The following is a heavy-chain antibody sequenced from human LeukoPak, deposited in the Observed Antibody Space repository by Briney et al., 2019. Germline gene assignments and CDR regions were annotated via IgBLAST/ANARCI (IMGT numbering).Heavy chain of an antibody. V-gene: IGHV4-59*01. CDR2: IYHTGST. CDR3: ARIMNYGAYLYYGLDV. Sequence: SETLSLTCTVSGASISGYYWSWIRQPPGKGLEWIGYIYHTGSTSYNPSLKSRVTLSLDTSRKQFSLKLSSVTAADTAVYYCARIMNYGAYLYYGLDVWGQGTTVTVSS. CDR1: GASISGYY. J-gene: IGHJ6*02. D-gene: IGHD4-17*01.